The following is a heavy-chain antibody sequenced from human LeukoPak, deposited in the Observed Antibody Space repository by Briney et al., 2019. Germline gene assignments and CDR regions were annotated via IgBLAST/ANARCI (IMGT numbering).Heavy chain of an antibody. CDR2: IDTAGDT. CDR3: ARGIRAENSHDFHFDY. CDR1: GFTFSSYD. V-gene: IGHV3-13*01. J-gene: IGHJ4*02. D-gene: IGHD3-3*02. Sequence: GGSLRLSCAASGFTFSSYDMHWVRQATGKGLEWVSGIDTAGDTYYPGSVKGRFTISRENAKNSLYLQMNSLRAGDTALYYCARGIRAENSHDFHFDYWGQGTLVIVSP.